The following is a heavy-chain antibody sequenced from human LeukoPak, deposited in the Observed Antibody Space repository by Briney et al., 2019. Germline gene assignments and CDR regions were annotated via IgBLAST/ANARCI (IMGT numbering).Heavy chain of an antibody. CDR2: INPSGGST. CDR1: GYTFTSYY. V-gene: IGHV1-46*01. J-gene: IGHJ3*02. CDR3: ARAIRKLATHDAFDI. D-gene: IGHD1-26*01. Sequence: ASVKVSCKASGYTFTSYYMHWVRQAPGQGLEWMGIINPSGGSTSYAQKFQGRVTMTRDTSTSTVYMELSSLRSEDTAVYYCARAIRKLATHDAFDIWGQGTMVTVSS.